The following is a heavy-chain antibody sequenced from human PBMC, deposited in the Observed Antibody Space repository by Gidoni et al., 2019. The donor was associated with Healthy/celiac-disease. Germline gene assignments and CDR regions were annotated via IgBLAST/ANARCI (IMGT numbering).Heavy chain of an antibody. V-gene: IGHV4-39*01. J-gene: IGHJ4*02. CDR3: ARRPSGWYGGIDY. D-gene: IGHD6-19*01. CDR2: SYYSGST. Sequence: QLQLQESGPGLVKPSETLSLTCTVSGGSLSSSSYYWGWIRQPPGKGLEWIGSSYYSGSTYYNPSLKSRVTISVDTSKNQFSQKLSSVTAADTAVYYCARRPSGWYGGIDYWGQGTLVTVSS. CDR1: GGSLSSSSYY.